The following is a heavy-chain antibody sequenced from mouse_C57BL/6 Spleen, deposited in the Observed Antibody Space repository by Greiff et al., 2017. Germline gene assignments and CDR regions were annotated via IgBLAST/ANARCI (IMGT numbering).Heavy chain of an antibody. V-gene: IGHV1-64*01. D-gene: IGHD2-4*01. CDR1: GYTFTSYW. CDR3: AVYYDYDGGFAY. CDR2: IHPISGST. Sequence: VKLQQSGAELVKPGASVKLSCKASGYTFTSYWMPWVKQRPGQGLEWIGMIHPISGSTNDNEKFKSKATLTVDKSSSTAYMQLSSLTSEDSAVYYCAVYYDYDGGFAYWGQGTLVTVSA. J-gene: IGHJ3*01.